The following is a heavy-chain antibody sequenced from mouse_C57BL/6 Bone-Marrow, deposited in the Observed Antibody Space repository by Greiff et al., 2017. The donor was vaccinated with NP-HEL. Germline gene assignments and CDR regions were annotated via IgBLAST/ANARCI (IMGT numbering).Heavy chain of an antibody. CDR3: ARLLLQDYFDY. D-gene: IGHD2-3*01. V-gene: IGHV1-59*01. J-gene: IGHJ2*01. CDR2: IDPSDSYT. CDR1: GYTFTSYW. Sequence: QVQLQQPGAELVRPGTSVKLSCKASGYTFTSYWMHWVKQRPGQGLEWIGVIDPSDSYTNYNQKFKGKATLTVDTSSSTAYMQLSSLTSEDSAVYYCARLLLQDYFDYWGQGTTLTVSS.